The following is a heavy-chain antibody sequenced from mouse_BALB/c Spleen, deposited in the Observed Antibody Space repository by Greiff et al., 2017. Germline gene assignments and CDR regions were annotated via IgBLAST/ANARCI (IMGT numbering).Heavy chain of an antibody. Sequence: EVKLQESGPGLVKPSQSLSLTCTVTGYSITSDYAWNWIRQFPGNKLEWMGYISYSGSTSYNPSLKSRISITRDTSKNQFFLQLNSVTTEDTATYYCARSGYRYDGNAMDYWGQGTSVTVSS. CDR1: GYSITSDYA. CDR2: ISYSGST. J-gene: IGHJ4*01. D-gene: IGHD2-14*01. CDR3: ARSGYRYDGNAMDY. V-gene: IGHV3-2*02.